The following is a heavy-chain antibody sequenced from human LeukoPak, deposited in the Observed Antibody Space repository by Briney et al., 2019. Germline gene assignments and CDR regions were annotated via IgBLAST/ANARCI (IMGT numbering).Heavy chain of an antibody. CDR3: TTDWGLPDCGGDCYLP. D-gene: IGHD2-21*02. J-gene: IGHJ5*02. CDR2: IKSKYDGETT. V-gene: IGHV3-15*01. Sequence: GGSLRLSCAASGFTFLNAWLSWVRQAPGKGLEWVGLIKSKYDGETTDYAAPVKGRFTISRDDLDKMVYLQMGSLKTEDTAMYYCTTDWGLPDCGGDCYLPWGQGTLVTVSS. CDR1: GFTFLNAW.